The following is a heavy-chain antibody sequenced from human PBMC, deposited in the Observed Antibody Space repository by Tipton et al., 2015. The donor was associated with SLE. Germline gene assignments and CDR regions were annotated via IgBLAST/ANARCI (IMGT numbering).Heavy chain of an antibody. D-gene: IGHD6-19*01. CDR1: GESFNGYF. J-gene: IGHJ4*02. V-gene: IGHV4-34*12. Sequence: TLSLTCAVYGESFNGYFWTWIRQPPGKGLEWIAEIIHSGVTNYNPSLRSRVTIPVDMSKNQVSLKLTSVTAADTAVYYCARDSPTVAGTFDSWGQGTLVIVSA. CDR3: ARDSPTVAGTFDS. CDR2: IIHSGVT.